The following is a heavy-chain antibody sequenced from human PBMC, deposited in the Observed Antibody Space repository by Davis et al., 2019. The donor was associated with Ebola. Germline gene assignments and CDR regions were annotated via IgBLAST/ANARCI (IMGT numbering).Heavy chain of an antibody. J-gene: IGHJ4*02. CDR3: ARDDREGSYGDYGLGCSY. V-gene: IGHV1-2*02. Sequence: ASVKVSCKASGYTFTGYYMHWVRQAPGQGLEWMGWINPNSGGTNYAQKFQGRVTMTRDTSISTAYMELSRLRSDDTAVYYCARDDREGSYGDYGLGCSYWGQGTLVTVSS. D-gene: IGHD4-17*01. CDR2: INPNSGGT. CDR1: GYTFTGYY.